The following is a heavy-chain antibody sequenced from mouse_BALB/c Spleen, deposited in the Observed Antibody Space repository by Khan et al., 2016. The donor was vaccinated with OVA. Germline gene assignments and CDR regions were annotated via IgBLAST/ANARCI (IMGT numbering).Heavy chain of an antibody. J-gene: IGHJ2*01. CDR1: GYSITSDYA. V-gene: IGHV3-2*02. CDR3: ARVYGGDFDY. Sequence: EVQLQESGPGLVKPSQSLSLTCTVTGYSITSDYAWNWIRQFPGNKLEWMGFISYSGNTKYNPSLKSRISVTRDTSKNQFFLQLNCVTTEDTATYYCARVYGGDFDYWGQGTTLTVSS. D-gene: IGHD2-10*02. CDR2: ISYSGNT.